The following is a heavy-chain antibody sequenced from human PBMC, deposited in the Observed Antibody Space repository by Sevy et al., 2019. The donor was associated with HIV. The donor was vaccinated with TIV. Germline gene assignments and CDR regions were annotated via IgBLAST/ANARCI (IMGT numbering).Heavy chain of an antibody. CDR1: GGTFSSYA. J-gene: IGHJ4*02. V-gene: IGHV1-69*13. CDR3: ARSRYHSSSWHFDY. CDR2: IIPIFGTA. D-gene: IGHD6-13*01. Sequence: SVNVSCKASGGTFSSYAISWVRQAPGQGLEWMGGIIPIFGTANYAQKFQGRVTVTADESTSTAYMERGSLRSEDTAVYSSARSRYHSSSWHFDYWGQGTLVTVSS.